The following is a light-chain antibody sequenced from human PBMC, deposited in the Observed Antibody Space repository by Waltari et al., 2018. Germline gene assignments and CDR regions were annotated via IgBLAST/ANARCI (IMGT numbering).Light chain of an antibody. Sequence: IRMTQSPSSVSASTGDSVTITCRASQGISSYLAWFQQKPGKAPKLLIYAASSLQSGVPSRFSGSGSGTDFTLTISCLQSEDLATYFCQQYYNYPLTFGGGTKVEIK. CDR2: AAS. CDR1: QGISSY. CDR3: QQYYNYPLT. V-gene: IGKV1-8*01. J-gene: IGKJ4*01.